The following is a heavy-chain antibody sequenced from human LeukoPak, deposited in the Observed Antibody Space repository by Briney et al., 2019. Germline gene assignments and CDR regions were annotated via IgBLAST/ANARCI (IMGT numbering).Heavy chain of an antibody. V-gene: IGHV1-69*04. CDR2: IIPILGIA. D-gene: IGHD3-22*01. J-gene: IGHJ4*02. CDR3: ARGSDYDSSGSPGY. CDR1: GGTFSSYA. Sequence: ASVKVSCKASGGTFSSYAISWVRQAPGQGLEWMGRIIPILGIANYAQKFQGRVTITADKSTSTAYMELSSLRSEDTAVYYCARGSDYDSSGSPGYWGQGTLVTVSS.